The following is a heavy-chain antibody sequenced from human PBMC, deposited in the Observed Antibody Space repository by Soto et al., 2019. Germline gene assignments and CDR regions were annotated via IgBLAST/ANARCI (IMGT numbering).Heavy chain of an antibody. CDR2: MNHNSGNT. CDR3: AALWFVGYDAFVI. CDR1: GYTFTSYD. V-gene: IGHV1-8*01. Sequence: QVQLVQSGAEVKKPGASVKVSCKAPGYTFTSYDINWVRQATGQGLEWMGWMNHNSGNTGYAQKFQGRVTMTRNTSLSTAYMDLSSLRSEDTAVYYCAALWFVGYDAFVIWGQGTMVTVSS. J-gene: IGHJ3*02. D-gene: IGHD3-10*01.